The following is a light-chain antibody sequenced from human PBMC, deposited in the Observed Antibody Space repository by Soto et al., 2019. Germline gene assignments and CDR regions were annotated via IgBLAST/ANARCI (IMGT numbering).Light chain of an antibody. J-gene: IGKJ5*01. CDR2: DAS. CDR1: QNINNY. Sequence: DIQLTQSQSSLCAFVGESVTLTCQASQNINNYLNWYQQKPGRAPKLLIYDASNLEAGVPSRFRGSGSGTDFTFTISRLQPEDIATYYCQQYENLPTFGQGTRLEIK. V-gene: IGKV1-33*01. CDR3: QQYENLPT.